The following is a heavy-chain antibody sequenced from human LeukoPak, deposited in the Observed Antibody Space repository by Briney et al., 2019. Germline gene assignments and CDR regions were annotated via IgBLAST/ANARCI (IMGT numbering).Heavy chain of an antibody. CDR2: IYHSGST. D-gene: IGHD6-13*01. Sequence: ASETLSLTCAVSGGSISSSNWWSWVRQPPGKGLEWIGEIYHSGSTNYNPSLKSRVTISVDTSKNQFSLKLSSVTAADTAVYYCARGRSSSWYLGGEFYYMDVWGKGTTVTVSS. V-gene: IGHV4-4*02. CDR3: ARGRSSSWYLGGEFYYMDV. CDR1: GGSISSSNW. J-gene: IGHJ6*03.